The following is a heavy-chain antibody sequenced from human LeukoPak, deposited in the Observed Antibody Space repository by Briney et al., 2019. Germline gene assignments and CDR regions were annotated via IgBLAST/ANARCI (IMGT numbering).Heavy chain of an antibody. D-gene: IGHD3-3*01. CDR2: ISHDGSNK. V-gene: IGHV3-30*04. CDR3: GRGYGVTIFGVVIH. Sequence: GGSLRLSCAASGFTFSRYAMHWVRQAPGKGLEWVAVISHDGSNKYYADSVKGRFTLSRDNSKNTLYMQMNSLRAEDTAVYYCGRGYGVTIFGVVIHWGQGTLVTVSS. CDR1: GFTFSRYA. J-gene: IGHJ4*02.